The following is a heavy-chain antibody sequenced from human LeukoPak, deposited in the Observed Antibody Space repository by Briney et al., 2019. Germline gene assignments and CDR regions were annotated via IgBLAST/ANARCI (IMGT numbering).Heavy chain of an antibody. Sequence: PGGSLRLSCAASGFTFSTYLMSWVRQAPGKGLEWVANIKQDGSEKYYVDSVKGRFTISRDNAKNSLYLQMNSLRAEDTAVYYCARSPTYYDFWSGYKVIDYWGQGTLVTVSA. CDR3: ARSPTYYDFWSGYKVIDY. D-gene: IGHD3-3*01. CDR1: GFTFSTYL. V-gene: IGHV3-7*01. J-gene: IGHJ4*02. CDR2: IKQDGSEK.